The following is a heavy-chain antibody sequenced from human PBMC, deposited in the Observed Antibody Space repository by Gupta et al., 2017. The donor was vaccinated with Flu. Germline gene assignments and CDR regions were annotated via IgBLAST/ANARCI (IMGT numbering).Heavy chain of an antibody. V-gene: IGHV3-23*01. J-gene: IGHJ1*01. CDR2: ISGSGGST. CDR3: AKDQSPNDYGDSQPRYFQH. D-gene: IGHD4-17*01. CDR1: GFTFSSYA. Sequence: EVQLLESGGGLVQPGGSLRLSCAASGFTFSSYAMSWVRQAPGKGLEWVSAISGSGGSTYYADSVKGRFTISRDNSKNTLYLQMNSLRAEDTAVYYCAKDQSPNDYGDSQPRYFQHWGQGTLVTVSS.